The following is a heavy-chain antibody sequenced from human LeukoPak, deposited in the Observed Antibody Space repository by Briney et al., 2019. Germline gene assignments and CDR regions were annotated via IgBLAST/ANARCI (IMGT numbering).Heavy chain of an antibody. CDR2: ISGSGGST. CDR1: GFTFSSYA. J-gene: IGHJ4*02. D-gene: IGHD6-19*01. Sequence: GGSLRLSCAAAGFTFSSYAMSWVRQVPGKGLEWVSAISGSGGSTYYADSVKGRFTISRDNSKNTLYLQMNSLRAEDTAVYYCAKVSSGWYRGYFDYWGQGTLVTVSS. V-gene: IGHV3-23*01. CDR3: AKVSSGWYRGYFDY.